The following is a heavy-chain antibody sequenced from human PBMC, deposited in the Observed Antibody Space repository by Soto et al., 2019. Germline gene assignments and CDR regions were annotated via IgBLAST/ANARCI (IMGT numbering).Heavy chain of an antibody. V-gene: IGHV4-39*02. CDR3: AREALNHHYYYYYMDV. CDR2: IYYSGST. J-gene: IGHJ6*03. CDR1: GGSISSSSYY. Sequence: SETLSLTCTVSGGSISSSSYYWGWIRQPPGKGLEWIGSIYYSGSTYYNPSLKSRVPISVDTSKNQFSLKLSSVTAADTAVYYCAREALNHHYYYYYMDVWGKGTTVTVSS.